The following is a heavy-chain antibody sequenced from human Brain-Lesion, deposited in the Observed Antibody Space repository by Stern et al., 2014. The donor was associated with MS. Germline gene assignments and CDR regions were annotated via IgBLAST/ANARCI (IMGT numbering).Heavy chain of an antibody. CDR3: ARRGDSSSSGFDY. CDR1: GYRFTSNW. D-gene: IGHD6-6*01. Sequence: EVQLVQSGAEVKKPGESLKISCKGSGYRFTSNWIGWERQMPGKGLEWMGIIGPGDSDTRYSPSFQGQVTISADKSISTAYLQWSSLQASDTAMYYCARRGDSSSSGFDYWGQGTLVIVSS. V-gene: IGHV5-51*01. CDR2: IGPGDSDT. J-gene: IGHJ4*02.